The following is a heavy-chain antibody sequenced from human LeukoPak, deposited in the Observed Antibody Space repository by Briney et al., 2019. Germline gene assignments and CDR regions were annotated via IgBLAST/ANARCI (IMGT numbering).Heavy chain of an antibody. Sequence: GRSLRLSCAASGFTFSSYGMHWVRQAPGKGLEWVAVISYDGSNKYYADSVKGRFTISRDNSKNTLYLQMNSLRADDTALYYCARDRPHGDYDGFDYWGQGTLVTVPS. V-gene: IGHV3-30*03. CDR3: ARDRPHGDYDGFDY. CDR1: GFTFSSYG. J-gene: IGHJ4*02. CDR2: ISYDGSNK. D-gene: IGHD4-17*01.